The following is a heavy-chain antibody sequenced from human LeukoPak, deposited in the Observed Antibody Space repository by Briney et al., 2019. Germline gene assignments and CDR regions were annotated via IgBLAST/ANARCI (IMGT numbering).Heavy chain of an antibody. V-gene: IGHV1-2*02. CDR2: INPNSGGT. CDR1: GYTFTGYY. J-gene: IGHJ5*02. D-gene: IGHD3-3*01. CDR3: ARDLLRVFGVVSQNWFDP. Sequence: GASVKVSCKASGYTFTGYYMHWVRQAPGQGLEWMGWINPNSGGTNYAQKFQGRVNMTRDTSISTAYMELSRLRSDDTAVYYCARDLLRVFGVVSQNWFDPWGQGTLVTVSS.